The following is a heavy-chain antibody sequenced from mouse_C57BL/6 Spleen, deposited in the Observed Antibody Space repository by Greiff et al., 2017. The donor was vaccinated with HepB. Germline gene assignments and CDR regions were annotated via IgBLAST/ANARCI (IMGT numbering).Heavy chain of an antibody. CDR2: IYPRDGST. CDR3: AREGLYYYGSSSWYFDV. J-gene: IGHJ1*03. Sequence: VHLVESDAELVKPGASVKISCKVSGYTFTDHTIHWMKQRPEQGLEWIGYIYPRDGSTKYNEKFKGKATLTADKSSSTAYMQLNSLTSEDSAVYFCAREGLYYYGSSSWYFDVWGTGTTVTVSS. D-gene: IGHD1-1*01. V-gene: IGHV1-78*01. CDR1: GYTFTDHT.